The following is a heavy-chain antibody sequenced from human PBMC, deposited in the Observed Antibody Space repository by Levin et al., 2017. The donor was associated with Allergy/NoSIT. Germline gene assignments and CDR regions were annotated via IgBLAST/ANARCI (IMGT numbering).Heavy chain of an antibody. Sequence: SETLSLTCTVSGGSISSYYWSWIRQPPGKGLEWIGYIYYSGSTNYNPSLKSRVTISVDTSKNQFSLKLSSVTAADTAVYYCARHSPPSYCGGDCRYWYFDLWGRGTLVTVSS. V-gene: IGHV4-59*08. CDR1: GGSISSYY. J-gene: IGHJ2*01. CDR3: ARHSPPSYCGGDCRYWYFDL. CDR2: IYYSGST. D-gene: IGHD2-21*02.